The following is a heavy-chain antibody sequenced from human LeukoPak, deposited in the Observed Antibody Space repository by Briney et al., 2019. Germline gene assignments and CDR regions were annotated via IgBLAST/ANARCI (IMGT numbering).Heavy chain of an antibody. J-gene: IGHJ4*02. D-gene: IGHD3-10*01. CDR3: AGGWGYCGSGKKV. CDR2: ISSGGTTI. CDR1: GFTLSNYY. Sequence: GGSLRLSCAASGFTLSNYYMTWIRQAPGKGLEWVSYISSGGTTIYYADSVKGRFTISRDNAKNSLYLEMNSLRAEDTAVYYCAGGWGYCGSGKKVWGQGTLVTVSS. V-gene: IGHV3-11*04.